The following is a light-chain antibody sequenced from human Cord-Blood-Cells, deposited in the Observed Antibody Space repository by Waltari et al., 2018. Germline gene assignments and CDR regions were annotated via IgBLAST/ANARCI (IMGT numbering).Light chain of an antibody. CDR1: SSDVGSYNL. V-gene: IGLV2-23*03. CDR3: CSYAGSSTFVV. J-gene: IGLJ2*01. Sequence: QSALTQPASVSGSPGQWITISCTGTSSDVGSYNLVSLYQQHPGKAPKLMIYEGSKRPSGVSNRFSGSKSGNTASLTISGLPAEDEADYYCCSYAGSSTFVVFGGGTKLTVL. CDR2: EGS.